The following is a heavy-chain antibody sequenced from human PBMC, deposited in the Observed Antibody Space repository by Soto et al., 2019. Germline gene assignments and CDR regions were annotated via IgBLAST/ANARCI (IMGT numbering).Heavy chain of an antibody. D-gene: IGHD3-16*01. CDR1: GGSISSYY. J-gene: IGHJ6*02. CDR2: IYYSGST. Sequence: SETLSLTCTVSGGSISSYYWSWIRQPPGKGLEWIGYIYYSGSTNYNPSLKSRVTISVDTSKNQFSLKLSSVTAADTAVYYCAGDRVARNGGYWYYGMDVWGQGTTVTVSS. CDR3: AGDRVARNGGYWYYGMDV. V-gene: IGHV4-59*01.